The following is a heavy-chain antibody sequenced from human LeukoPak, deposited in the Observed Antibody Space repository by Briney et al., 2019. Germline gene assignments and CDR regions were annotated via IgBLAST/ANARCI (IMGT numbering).Heavy chain of an antibody. V-gene: IGHV3-23*01. CDR3: ARAPSGSYYEPANWFDP. CDR1: GITLSNYG. J-gene: IGHJ5*02. CDR2: ISGSGGTT. Sequence: SGGSLRLSCAVSGITLSNYGMSWVRQAPGKGLEWVAGISGSGGTTNYADSVKGRFTISRDNAKNTLYLQMNSLRAEDTAVYYCARAPSGSYYEPANWFDPWGQGTLVTVSS. D-gene: IGHD1-26*01.